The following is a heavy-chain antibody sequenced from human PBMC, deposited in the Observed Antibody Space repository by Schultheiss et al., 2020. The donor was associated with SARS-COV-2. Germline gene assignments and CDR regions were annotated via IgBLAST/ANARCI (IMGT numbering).Heavy chain of an antibody. Sequence: SETLSLTCTVSGGSISSGYYWGWIRQPPGKGLEWIGSIYYSGSTYYNPSLKSRVTISVDTSKNQFSLKLSSVTAADTAVYYCASGITGRDFDYWGQGTLVTVSS. J-gene: IGHJ4*02. CDR1: GGSISSGYY. CDR2: IYYSGST. V-gene: IGHV4-38-2*02. D-gene: IGHD1-26*01. CDR3: ASGITGRDFDY.